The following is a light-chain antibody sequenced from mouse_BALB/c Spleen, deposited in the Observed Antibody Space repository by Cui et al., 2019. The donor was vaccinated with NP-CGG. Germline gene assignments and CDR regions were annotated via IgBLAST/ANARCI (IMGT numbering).Light chain of an antibody. V-gene: IGLV1*01. CDR2: GTN. Sequence: QAVLTQESALTTSPGETVTLTCRSSTGAVTTSNYANWVQEKPEHLFTGLIGGTNNRAPGVPARFSGSLIGDKAALTITGAQTEDEAKYFCALWYSNHWVFGGGTKLTVL. CDR1: TGAVTTSNY. CDR3: ALWYSNHWV. J-gene: IGLJ1*01.